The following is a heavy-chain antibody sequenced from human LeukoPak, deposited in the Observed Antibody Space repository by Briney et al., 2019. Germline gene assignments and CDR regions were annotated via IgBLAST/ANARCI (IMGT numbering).Heavy chain of an antibody. J-gene: IGHJ4*02. CDR2: ISGSGAST. CDR3: ARVPYSGYDWGYYFDY. D-gene: IGHD5-12*01. V-gene: IGHV3-23*01. CDR1: GFTFSSYA. Sequence: GGSLRLSCAASGFTFSSYAMSWVRQAPGKGLEWVSAISGSGASTYYADSVKGRFTISRDNTKNTLYLQMNSLRAEDTAVYYCARVPYSGYDWGYYFDYWGQGTLVTVSS.